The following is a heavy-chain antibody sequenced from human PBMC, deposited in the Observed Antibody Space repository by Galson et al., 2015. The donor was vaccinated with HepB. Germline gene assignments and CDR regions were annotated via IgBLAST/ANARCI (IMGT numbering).Heavy chain of an antibody. J-gene: IGHJ6*02. Sequence: SVKVSCKASGYTFSSYSITWVRQAPGQGLEWMGWISPHNRDTNYARNLQGRVTMTTDTSTSTVYMELSSLRSEDTAVYYCASGGSSSSWYYYYYYGMDVWGQGTTVTVSS. D-gene: IGHD6-6*01. CDR3: ASGGSSSSWYYYYYYGMDV. CDR1: GYTFSSYS. CDR2: ISPHNRDT. V-gene: IGHV1-18*01.